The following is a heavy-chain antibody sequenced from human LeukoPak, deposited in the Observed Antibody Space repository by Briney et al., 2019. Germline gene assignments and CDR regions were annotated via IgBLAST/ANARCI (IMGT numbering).Heavy chain of an antibody. CDR2: INEDGGEK. CDR1: RFSFSNFW. D-gene: IGHD4-17*01. J-gene: IGHJ4*02. CDR3: VRDRSTTTVTRFDS. Sequence: PGGSLRLSCVASRFSFSNFWMIWVRQAPGKGLEWVANINEDGGEKNYVDSVKGRFTISRDNAKNSLYLQMNSLRAEDTAVYYCVRDRSTTTVTRFDSWGQGTLVTVSS. V-gene: IGHV3-7*01.